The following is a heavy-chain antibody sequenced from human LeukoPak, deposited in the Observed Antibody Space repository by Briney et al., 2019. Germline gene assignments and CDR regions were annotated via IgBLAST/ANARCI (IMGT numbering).Heavy chain of an antibody. CDR2: INHSGST. J-gene: IGHJ4*02. CDR1: GGSFSGYY. D-gene: IGHD6-13*01. Sequence: PSETLSLTCAVYGGSFSGYYWSWIRQPPGKGLEWIGEINHSGSTNYNPSLKSRVTISVDRSKNQFSLKLSSVTAADTAVYYCAGGEDSSSWLDYWGQGTLVTVSS. V-gene: IGHV4-34*01. CDR3: AGGEDSSSWLDY.